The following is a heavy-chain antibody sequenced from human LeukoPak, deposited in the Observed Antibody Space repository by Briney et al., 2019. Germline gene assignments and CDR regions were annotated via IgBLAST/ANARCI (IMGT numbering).Heavy chain of an antibody. V-gene: IGHV3-53*01. CDR3: AGVRVTTTLIDY. Sequence: GGSLRLSCAASGFTISSNYMSWVRQAPGKGLEWVSVIYSGGSTYYADSVKGRFTISRDNSKNTLYLQMNSLRAEDTAVYYCAGVRVTTTLIDYWGQGTLVTVSS. D-gene: IGHD4-17*01. CDR1: GFTISSNY. J-gene: IGHJ4*02. CDR2: IYSGGST.